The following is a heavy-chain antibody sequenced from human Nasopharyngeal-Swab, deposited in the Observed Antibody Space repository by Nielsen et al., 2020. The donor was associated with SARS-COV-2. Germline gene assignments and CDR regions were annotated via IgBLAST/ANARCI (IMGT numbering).Heavy chain of an antibody. D-gene: IGHD3-22*01. CDR2: IYHSGST. J-gene: IGHJ4*02. CDR3: ARENYYDSSDYYGGYFDY. V-gene: IGHV4-4*02. CDR1: GGSISSSNW. Sequence: SETLSLTCAVSGGSISSSNWWSWVRQPPGKGLEWIGEIYHSGSTNYNPSLKSRVTISVDKSKNQFSLKLSSVTAADTAVYYCARENYYDSSDYYGGYFDYWGQGTLVTVSS.